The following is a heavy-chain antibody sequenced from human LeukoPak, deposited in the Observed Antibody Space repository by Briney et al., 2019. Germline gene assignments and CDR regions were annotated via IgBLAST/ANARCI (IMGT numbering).Heavy chain of an antibody. CDR2: IYTSGST. Sequence: SETLSLTCTVSGGSISGYYWSWIRQPAGKGLEWIGRIYTSGSTDYNPSLKSRVTMSVDTSKNQFSLKLSSLTAADTAVYYCARDSSCSTTTCFGFDPWGQGTLVTVSS. CDR1: GGSISGYY. D-gene: IGHD2-2*01. CDR3: ARDSSCSTTTCFGFDP. V-gene: IGHV4-4*07. J-gene: IGHJ5*02.